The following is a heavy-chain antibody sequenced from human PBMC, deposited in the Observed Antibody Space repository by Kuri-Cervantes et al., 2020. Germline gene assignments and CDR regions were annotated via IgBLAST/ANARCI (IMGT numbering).Heavy chain of an antibody. CDR1: GYTFTGYY. J-gene: IGHJ6*02. D-gene: IGHD2-2*01. V-gene: IGHV1-2*02. Sequence: ASVKVSCKASGYTFTGYYMHWVRQAPGQGLEWMGWINPNSGGTNYAQKFQGRVTMTRDTSISTAYMELSRLRSDDTAVYYCARNLYCSSTSCYRDQGMDVWGRGTTVTVSS. CDR2: INPNSGGT. CDR3: ARNLYCSSTSCYRDQGMDV.